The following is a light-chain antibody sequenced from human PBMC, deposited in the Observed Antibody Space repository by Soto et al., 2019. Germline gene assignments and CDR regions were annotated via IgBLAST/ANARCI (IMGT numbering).Light chain of an antibody. J-gene: IGKJ1*01. CDR1: QSVSSY. Sequence: DIVMTQSPLSLPVTPGEPATLSCGASQSVSSYLAWYQQKAGQAPRLLIYDTSNRATRIPASFSGSGSGTEFTLTISSLQSEDFAVYDCQQYNNRPQTVGQGTKVEIK. CDR3: QQYNNRPQT. V-gene: IGKV3D-15*01. CDR2: DTS.